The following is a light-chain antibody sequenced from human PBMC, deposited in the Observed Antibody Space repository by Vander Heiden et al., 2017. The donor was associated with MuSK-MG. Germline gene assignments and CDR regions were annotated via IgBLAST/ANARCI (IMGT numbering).Light chain of an antibody. CDR2: KAS. CDR1: QSINSC. J-gene: IGKJ2*04. V-gene: IGKV1-5*03. CDR3: QQYNSYPCS. Sequence: DIQMTQSPSTLSASVGDRVPLPCRASQSINSCLAWYQQKPGKAPKLLIQKASSLESGVPSRFSGSGSGTEFTLTISSLQPDDFATYYCQQYNSYPCSFGQGTKLEIK.